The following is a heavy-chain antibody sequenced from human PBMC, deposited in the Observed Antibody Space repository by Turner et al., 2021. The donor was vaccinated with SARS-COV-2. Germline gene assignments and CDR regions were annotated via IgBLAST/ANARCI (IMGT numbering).Heavy chain of an antibody. CDR2: IYTSRLT. Sequence: QVQLQESGPGLVKPSETLSLTCTVSGGSLSNYFWSWIRQPAGTGLEWIGRIYTSRLTDYNPSLKSRVTMSVDTSKNKLSLRLTSVTAADTAVYYCTRVPSGGWFDPWGQGTLVSVSS. J-gene: IGHJ5*02. V-gene: IGHV4-4*07. CDR1: GGSLSNYF. CDR3: TRVPSGGWFDP. D-gene: IGHD3-3*01.